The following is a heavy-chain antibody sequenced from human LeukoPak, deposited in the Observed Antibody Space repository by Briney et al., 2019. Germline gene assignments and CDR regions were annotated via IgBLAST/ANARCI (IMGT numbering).Heavy chain of an antibody. CDR2: MNPNSGNT. J-gene: IGHJ5*02. D-gene: IGHD6-13*01. V-gene: IGHV1-8*03. CDR3: ARANFHSSSWYGWFDP. Sequence: ASVKVSCKASGYTFTSYDINWVRQATGQGLEWMGWMNPNSGNTGYAQKFQGRVTITRNTSISTAYMELSSLRSEDTAVYYCARANFHSSSWYGWFDPWGQGTLVTVSS. CDR1: GYTFTSYD.